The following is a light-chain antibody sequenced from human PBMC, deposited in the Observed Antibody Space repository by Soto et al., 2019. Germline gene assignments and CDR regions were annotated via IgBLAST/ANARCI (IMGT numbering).Light chain of an antibody. CDR2: YDN. Sequence: SYELTQPPSVSVAPGKTARITCGGNNIGSKSVHWYQQKPGQAPVLVIYYDNDRPSGIPERFSGSNSGNTATLTFSRVEAGDEADYYCQVWYSSSDHVVFGGGTKLTVL. J-gene: IGLJ2*01. CDR3: QVWYSSSDHVV. CDR1: NIGSKS. V-gene: IGLV3-21*04.